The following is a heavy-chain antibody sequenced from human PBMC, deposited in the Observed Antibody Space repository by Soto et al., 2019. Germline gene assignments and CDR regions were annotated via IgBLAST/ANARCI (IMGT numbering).Heavy chain of an antibody. CDR1: GYRFTSYW. V-gene: IGHV5-51*01. Sequence: GESLKISCQDSGYRFTSYWIAWVRQMPGKGLEWMGVIYPDDSDTRYSPSFQGQVTISADKSITTAYLQWSSLKASDTAMYYCARGYCTTTICDPWFDPWGQGTLVTVSS. CDR3: ARGYCTTTICDPWFDP. D-gene: IGHD2-2*01. J-gene: IGHJ5*02. CDR2: IYPDDSDT.